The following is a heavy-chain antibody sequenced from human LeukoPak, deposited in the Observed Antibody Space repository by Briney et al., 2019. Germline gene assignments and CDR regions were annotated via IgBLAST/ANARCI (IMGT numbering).Heavy chain of an antibody. CDR2: IHPNSGDT. Sequence: ASVKVSCKTSGYTFTGYYLHWVRQAPGQGLEWMGWIHPNSGDTHYAQKFQGRVTMTRDTSISIAYMELTRLTSDDTSIYYCTREDYWGQGTLVTVSS. V-gene: IGHV1-2*02. J-gene: IGHJ4*02. CDR1: GYTFTGYY. CDR3: TREDY.